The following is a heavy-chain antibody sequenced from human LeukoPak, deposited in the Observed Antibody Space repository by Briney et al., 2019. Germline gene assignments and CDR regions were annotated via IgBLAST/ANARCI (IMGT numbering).Heavy chain of an antibody. V-gene: IGHV4-38-2*02. Sequence: SETLSLTCTVSGYSISSGYYWGWIRQPPGKGLEWIGSIYHSGSTYYNPSLKSRVTISVDTSKNQFSLKLSSVTAADTAVDYCARENAAAGSDYYYMDVWGKGTTVTVSS. CDR3: ARENAAAGSDYYYMDV. CDR1: GYSISSGYY. J-gene: IGHJ6*03. D-gene: IGHD6-13*01. CDR2: IYHSGST.